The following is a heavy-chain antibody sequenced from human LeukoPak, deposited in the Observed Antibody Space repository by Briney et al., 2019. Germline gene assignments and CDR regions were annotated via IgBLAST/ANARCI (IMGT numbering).Heavy chain of an antibody. Sequence: ASVKVSCKASGYTFTGYYMHWVRQALGQRLEWMGWINPNSGGTNYAQKFQGRVTMTRDTSISTAYMELSRLRSDDTAVYYCARGAHYHDSSEGFDYWGQGTLVTVSS. D-gene: IGHD3-22*01. J-gene: IGHJ4*02. CDR2: INPNSGGT. CDR1: GYTFTGYY. CDR3: ARGAHYHDSSEGFDY. V-gene: IGHV1-2*02.